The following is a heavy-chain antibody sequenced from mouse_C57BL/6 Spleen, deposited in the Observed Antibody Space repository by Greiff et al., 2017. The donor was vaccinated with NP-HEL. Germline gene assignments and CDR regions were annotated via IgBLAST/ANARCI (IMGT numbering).Heavy chain of an antibody. CDR2: IDPETGGT. V-gene: IGHV1-15*01. D-gene: IGHD1-1*01. CDR1: GYTFTDYE. Sequence: QVQLQQSGAELVRPGASVTLSCKASGYTFTDYEMHWVKQTPVHGLEWIGAIDPETGGTAYNQKFKGKAILTADKSSSTAYMELRSLTSEDSAVYYCTRAPSVITSVVADFDYWGQGTTLTVSS. J-gene: IGHJ2*01. CDR3: TRAPSVITSVVADFDY.